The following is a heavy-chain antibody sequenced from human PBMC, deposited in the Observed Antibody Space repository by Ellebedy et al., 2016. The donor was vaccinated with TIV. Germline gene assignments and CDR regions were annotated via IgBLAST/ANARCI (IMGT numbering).Heavy chain of an antibody. Sequence: GESQKISCAASGFTFSDYWMSWVRQAPGKGLEWVANIKQDGSEKWYVDSVKGRFTISRDNAKNSLYLQMSSLRAEDTAVYYCARDQGWAYPGSTRFDYWGQGTLVTVSS. J-gene: IGHJ4*03. CDR2: IKQDGSEK. D-gene: IGHD3-10*01. CDR1: GFTFSDYW. CDR3: ARDQGWAYPGSTRFDY. V-gene: IGHV3-7*01.